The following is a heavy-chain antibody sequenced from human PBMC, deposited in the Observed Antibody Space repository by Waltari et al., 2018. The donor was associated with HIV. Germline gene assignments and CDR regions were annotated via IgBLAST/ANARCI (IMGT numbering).Heavy chain of an antibody. CDR3: ARVGCSSASCYSGWFDP. Sequence: QAQLTRSGAEVEKPGASVKVSCKAAGYTFTSYGISCVRQAPGQGLEWLGWISAYNGNTNYAQKLQGRVTMTTDTSTSTAYMELRSLRSDDTAVYYCARVGCSSASCYSGWFDPWGQGTLVTVSS. CDR2: ISAYNGNT. V-gene: IGHV1-18*01. CDR1: GYTFTSYG. J-gene: IGHJ5*02. D-gene: IGHD2-2*01.